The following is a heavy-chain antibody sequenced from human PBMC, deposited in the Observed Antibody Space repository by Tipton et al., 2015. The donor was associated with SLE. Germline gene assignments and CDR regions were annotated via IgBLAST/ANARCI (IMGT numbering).Heavy chain of an antibody. J-gene: IGHJ4*02. CDR1: GGSISSGGLF. CDR3: ARGIAVSDYLDF. V-gene: IGHV4-31*03. D-gene: IGHD6-19*01. CDR2: IFFTGTA. Sequence: TLSLTCTVPGGSISSGGLFWSWIRQHPGEGLEWIGYIFFTGTAYYNPSLKSRLSMSVDTSKNQFSLNLSSVTAADTAIYYCARGIAVSDYLDFWGQGTQVTVSS.